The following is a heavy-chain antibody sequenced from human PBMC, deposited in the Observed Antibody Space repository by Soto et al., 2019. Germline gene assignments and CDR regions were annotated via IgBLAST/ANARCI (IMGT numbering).Heavy chain of an antibody. Sequence: GGSLRLSCAASGFTFSSYAMSWVRQAPGKGLEWVSAISGSGGSTYYADSVKGRFTISRDNSKNTLYLQMNSLRAEDTAVYYCAKTNNGRGYCSGGSCYFEDYWGQGTLVTVSS. D-gene: IGHD2-15*01. CDR2: ISGSGGST. V-gene: IGHV3-23*01. J-gene: IGHJ4*02. CDR3: AKTNNGRGYCSGGSCYFEDY. CDR1: GFTFSSYA.